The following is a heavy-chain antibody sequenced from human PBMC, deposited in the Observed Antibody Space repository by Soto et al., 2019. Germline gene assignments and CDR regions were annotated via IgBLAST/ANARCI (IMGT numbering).Heavy chain of an antibody. V-gene: IGHV4-59*01. J-gene: IGHJ6*03. Sequence: SETLSLTCTVSGGSISSYYWSWIRQPPGKGLEWIGYIYYSGSTNYNPSLKSRVTISVDTSKNQFSLKLSSVTAADTAVYYCARSLYYDFCMDVWGKGTTVTVYS. CDR3: ARSLYYDFCMDV. CDR2: IYYSGST. CDR1: GGSISSYY. D-gene: IGHD3-3*01.